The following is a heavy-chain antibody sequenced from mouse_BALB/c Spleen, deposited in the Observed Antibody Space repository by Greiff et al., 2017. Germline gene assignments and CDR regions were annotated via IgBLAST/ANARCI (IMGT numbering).Heavy chain of an antibody. CDR1: GFTFSSYG. CDR2: ISSGGSYT. CDR3: ARPIYYDYDGGTYYAMDY. J-gene: IGHJ4*01. V-gene: IGHV5-6*01. D-gene: IGHD2-4*01. Sequence: VQLKESGGDLVKPGGSLKLSCAASGFTFSSYGMSWVRQTPDKRLEWVATISSGGSYTYYPDSVKGRFTISRDNAKNTLYLQMSSLKSEDTAMYYCARPIYYDYDGGTYYAMDYWGQGTSVTVSS.